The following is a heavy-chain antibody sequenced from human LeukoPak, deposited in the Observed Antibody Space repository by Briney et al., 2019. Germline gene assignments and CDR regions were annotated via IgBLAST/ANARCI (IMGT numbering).Heavy chain of an antibody. CDR3: ARGSTTKFHF. CDR2: INHSGST. D-gene: IGHD5/OR15-5a*01. CDR1: GGSFSGYY. Sequence: SETLSLTCAVYGGSFSGYYWSWIRQPPGKGLEWIGEINHSGSTNYNPSLKSRVTISVDTSKNQFSLQLNSVTPEDTAVYYCARGSTTKFHFWGQGTQVTVSS. V-gene: IGHV4-34*01. J-gene: IGHJ4*02.